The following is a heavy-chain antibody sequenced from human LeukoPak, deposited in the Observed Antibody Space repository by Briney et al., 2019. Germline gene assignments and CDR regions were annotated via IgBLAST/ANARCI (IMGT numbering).Heavy chain of an antibody. J-gene: IGHJ4*02. Sequence: ASVKVSCKASGYTFTGYYTHWVRQAPGQGLEWMGWINPNSGGTNYAQKFQGRVTMTRDTSISTAYMELSRLRSDDTAVYYCALLGYCSSTSCYKLNDYWGQGTLVTVSS. V-gene: IGHV1-2*02. D-gene: IGHD2-2*02. CDR2: INPNSGGT. CDR1: GYTFTGYY. CDR3: ALLGYCSSTSCYKLNDY.